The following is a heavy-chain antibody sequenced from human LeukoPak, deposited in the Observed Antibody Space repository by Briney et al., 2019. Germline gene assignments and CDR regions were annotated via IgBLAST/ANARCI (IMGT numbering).Heavy chain of an antibody. CDR3: ARDAMVRGVTPWYYYYGMDV. V-gene: IGHV1-18*01. Sequence: ASVKVSCKASGYTFTSYGISWVRPAPGQGLAWMGWISAYNGNTNYVQKLQGRVTMTTDTSTSTAYMELRSLRSDDTAVYYCARDAMVRGVTPWYYYYGMDVWGQGTTVTVSS. J-gene: IGHJ6*02. CDR1: GYTFTSYG. D-gene: IGHD3-10*01. CDR2: ISAYNGNT.